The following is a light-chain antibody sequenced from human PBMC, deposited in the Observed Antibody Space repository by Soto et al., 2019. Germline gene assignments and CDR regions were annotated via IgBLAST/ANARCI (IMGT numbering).Light chain of an antibody. Sequence: DIQMTQSPSSLSASVGDRVTITCRASQSISSYLNWYQQKPGKAPKLLIYAASSLQSGVPSRFSGSGSGTDFTLTISSLQPEDFATYYCQQSYSTLPITFGQGTRLYI. CDR3: QQSYSTLPIT. CDR2: AAS. J-gene: IGKJ5*01. CDR1: QSISSY. V-gene: IGKV1-39*01.